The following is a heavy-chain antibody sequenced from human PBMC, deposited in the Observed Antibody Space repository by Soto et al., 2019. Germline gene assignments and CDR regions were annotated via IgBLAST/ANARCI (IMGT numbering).Heavy chain of an antibody. D-gene: IGHD3-10*01. V-gene: IGHV1-46*01. CDR1: GYTFTSYY. CDR2: INPSGGST. CDR3: ARDTMGNNWFDP. Sequence: QVQLVQSGAEVKKPGASVKVSCKASGYTFTSYYMHWVRQAPGQGLEWMGIINPSGGSTSYAQKFQGRGTMTRDTSTSTVYMELSSLRSEDTAVYYCARDTMGNNWFDPWGQGTLVTVSS. J-gene: IGHJ5*02.